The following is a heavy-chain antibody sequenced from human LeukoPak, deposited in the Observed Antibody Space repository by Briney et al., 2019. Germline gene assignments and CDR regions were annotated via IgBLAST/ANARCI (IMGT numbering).Heavy chain of an antibody. Sequence: ASVKVSCKASGYTFTGYYMHWVRQAPGQGLEWMGWINPNSGGTNYAQKFQGSVTMTRDTSISTAYMELSRLRSDDTAVYYCARDLGDYDILTGYYKPYYFDYWGQGTLVTVSS. J-gene: IGHJ4*02. V-gene: IGHV1-2*02. CDR2: INPNSGGT. CDR1: GYTFTGYY. D-gene: IGHD3-9*01. CDR3: ARDLGDYDILTGYYKPYYFDY.